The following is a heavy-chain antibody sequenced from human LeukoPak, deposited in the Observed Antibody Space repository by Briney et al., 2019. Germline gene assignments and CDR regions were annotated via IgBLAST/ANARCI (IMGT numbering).Heavy chain of an antibody. CDR2: IYYSGST. CDR3: ARLRGLMYYFDY. Sequence: PSETLSLACTVSGGSISSSSYYWGWIRQPPGKGLEWIGSIYYSGSTYYNPSLKSRVTISVDTSKNQFSLKLSSVTAADTAVYYCARLRGLMYYFDYWGQGTLVTVSS. D-gene: IGHD3-10*01. J-gene: IGHJ4*02. CDR1: GGSISSSSYY. V-gene: IGHV4-39*01.